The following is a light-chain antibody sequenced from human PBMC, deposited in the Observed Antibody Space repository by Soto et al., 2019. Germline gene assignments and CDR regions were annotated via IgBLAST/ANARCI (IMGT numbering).Light chain of an antibody. CDR3: GSWDSSLYTVV. CDR2: DDN. CDR1: SSNTGKNL. Sequence: QSVLTQPPSVSAAAGQKVTISCSGSSSNTGKNLVSWFQHLPGTAPKLLIYDDNKRPSGIPDRFSGSKSGTSATLGITGLQTGDEADYYCGSWDSSLYTVVFGGGTKLTVL. V-gene: IGLV1-51*01. J-gene: IGLJ3*02.